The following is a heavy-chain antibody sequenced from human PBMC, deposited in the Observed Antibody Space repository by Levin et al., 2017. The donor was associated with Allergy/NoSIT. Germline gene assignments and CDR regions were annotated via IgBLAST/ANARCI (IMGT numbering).Heavy chain of an antibody. CDR3: ARVHFYYDSSGQYFHNGMDG. J-gene: IGHJ6*02. CDR2: MNPNSGAT. CDR1: GYTFTDYF. D-gene: IGHD3-22*01. V-gene: IGHV1-2*02. Sequence: ASVKVSCKASGYTFTDYFMHWVRQAPGQGLEWMGWMNPNSGATNYAQKFQGRVTMTRDTSISTAYMELSRLRSDDTAVYLCARVHFYYDSSGQYFHNGMDGWGQGTTVTV.